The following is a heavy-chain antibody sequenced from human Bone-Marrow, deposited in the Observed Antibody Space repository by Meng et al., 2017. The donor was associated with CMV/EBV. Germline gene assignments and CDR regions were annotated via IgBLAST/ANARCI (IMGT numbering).Heavy chain of an antibody. CDR1: GFTFDDYA. J-gene: IGHJ6*02. CDR3: AKDISSSYYYYGLDV. CDR2: ISWNSGSM. Sequence: SLKISCAASGFTFDDYAMHWVRQAPGKGLEWVSGISWNSGSMVYADSVKGRFIISRDNAKNSLYMQMNSLRAEDMALYYCAKDISSSYYYYGLDVWGHGTKVT. V-gene: IGHV3-9*03.